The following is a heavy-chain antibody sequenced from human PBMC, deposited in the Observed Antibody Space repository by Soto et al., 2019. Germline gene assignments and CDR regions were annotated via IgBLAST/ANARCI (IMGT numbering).Heavy chain of an antibody. CDR3: ARERLITGTRYYYYGMDV. Sequence: SDTLSLTCTVSRGSFSGYHWSWIRQPPGKGLEWIGYIYYSGSTNYNPSLKSRVTISVDTSKNQFSLKLSSVTAADTAVYYCARERLITGTRYYYYGMDVWGQGTTVT. CDR2: IYYSGST. CDR1: RGSFSGYH. D-gene: IGHD1-7*01. V-gene: IGHV4-59*01. J-gene: IGHJ6*02.